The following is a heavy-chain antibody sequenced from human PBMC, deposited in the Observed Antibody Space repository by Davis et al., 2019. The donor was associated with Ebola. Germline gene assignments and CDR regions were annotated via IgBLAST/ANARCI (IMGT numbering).Heavy chain of an antibody. CDR1: GYTFTSYG. J-gene: IGHJ3*02. CDR2: ISAYNGNT. CDR3: ARAERVRGVHDAFDI. Sequence: AASVKVSCKAPGYTFTSYGISWVRQAPGQGLEWMGWISAYNGNTNYAQKLQGRVTMTTDTSTSTAYMELRSLRSDDTAVYYCARAERVRGVHDAFDIWGQGTMVTVSS. D-gene: IGHD3-10*01. V-gene: IGHV1-18*01.